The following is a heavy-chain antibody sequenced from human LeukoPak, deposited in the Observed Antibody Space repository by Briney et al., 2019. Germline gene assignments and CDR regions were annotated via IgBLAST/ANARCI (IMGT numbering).Heavy chain of an antibody. CDR3: ASIAARPDGLSRPRTPQNFDY. Sequence: GGSLRLSCAASGFTFSSYAMHWVRQAPGKGLEWVAVISYDGSNKYYADSVKGRFTISRDNSKNTLYLQMNSLRAEDTAVYYCASIAARPDGLSRPRTPQNFDYWGQGTLDTVSS. J-gene: IGHJ4*02. V-gene: IGHV3-30-3*01. CDR2: ISYDGSNK. D-gene: IGHD6-6*01. CDR1: GFTFSSYA.